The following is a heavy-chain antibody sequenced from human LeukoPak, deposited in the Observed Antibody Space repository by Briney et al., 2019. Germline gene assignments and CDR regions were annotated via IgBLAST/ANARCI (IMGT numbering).Heavy chain of an antibody. Sequence: ASVKVSCKASGYTFTSYGISWVRQAPGQGLEWMGWISAYNGNTNYAQKLQGRVTMTTDTSTSTAYMELRSLRSDDTAVYYCARMKKDIVVVPAAYLYYYYMDVWGKGTTVTVSS. CDR2: ISAYNGNT. CDR3: ARMKKDIVVVPAAYLYYYYMDV. CDR1: GYTFTSYG. J-gene: IGHJ6*03. D-gene: IGHD2-2*01. V-gene: IGHV1-18*01.